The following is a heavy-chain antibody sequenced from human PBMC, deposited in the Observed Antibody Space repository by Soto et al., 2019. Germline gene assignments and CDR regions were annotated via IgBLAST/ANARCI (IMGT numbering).Heavy chain of an antibody. CDR1: AFTFNNCA. CDR2: ISDDGNHK. D-gene: IGHD4-4*01. CDR3: AKGVNTPYSSFLAN. Sequence: QVHLVESGGGVVQPGRSLRLSCAASAFTFNNCAMHWVRQAPGKGLEWVAIISDDGNHKNYVDSVKGRFTISRDNSKNPLYRQWNSWRPEDTVFFFVAKGVNTPYSSFLANWGQEPWSPSPQ. V-gene: IGHV3-30*18. J-gene: IGHJ4*01.